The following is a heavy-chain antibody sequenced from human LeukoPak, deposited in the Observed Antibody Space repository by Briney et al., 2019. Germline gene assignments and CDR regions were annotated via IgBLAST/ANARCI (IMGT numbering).Heavy chain of an antibody. CDR2: IYYSGST. V-gene: IGHV4-39*01. D-gene: IGHD2-15*01. CDR1: GGSISSSSHY. Sequence: SETLSLTCIVSGGSISSSSHYWGWVRQPPGKGLEWIGSIYYSGSTYYSPSLKSRVTISVDTSKNQFSLKLRSVTAADTAVYHCARHWAYCSGGTCYSFDDWGQGTLVTVSS. CDR3: ARHWAYCSGGTCYSFDD. J-gene: IGHJ4*02.